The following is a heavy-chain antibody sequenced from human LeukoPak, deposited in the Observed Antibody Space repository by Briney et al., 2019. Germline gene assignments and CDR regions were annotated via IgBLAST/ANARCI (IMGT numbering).Heavy chain of an antibody. Sequence: SETLSLTYTVSPGSITNYYYNWIRQPPGKRLEWIGYISPGGNTNYNPSLESRVTISVDTSKNQVSLKLISGTAADTAIYYCARSYGSGNYSPFFWGQGALVTVSS. D-gene: IGHD3-10*01. CDR1: PGSITNYY. CDR2: ISPGGNT. J-gene: IGHJ4*02. CDR3: ARSYGSGNYSPFF. V-gene: IGHV4-4*08.